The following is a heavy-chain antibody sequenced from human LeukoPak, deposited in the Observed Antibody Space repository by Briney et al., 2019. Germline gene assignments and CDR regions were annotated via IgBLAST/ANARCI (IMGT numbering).Heavy chain of an antibody. Sequence: GGSLRLSCAASGFTFSNYAMHWVRQAPGKGLEYVSAISSNGGSTYYANSVKGRFTISRDNSKNTLYLQMGSLRAEDMAVYYCARVRGIAAAGDFDGDFDLWGRGTLVTVSS. D-gene: IGHD6-13*01. CDR3: ARVRGIAAAGDFDGDFDL. CDR1: GFTFSNYA. J-gene: IGHJ2*01. CDR2: ISSNGGST. V-gene: IGHV3-64*01.